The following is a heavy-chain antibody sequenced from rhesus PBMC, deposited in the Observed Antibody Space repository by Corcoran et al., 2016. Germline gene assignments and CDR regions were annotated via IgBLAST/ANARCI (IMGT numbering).Heavy chain of an antibody. CDR1: GGPLSASYR. Sequence: QVQLQESGPGVVKPSETLSLTCAVSGGPLSASYRWSGTRPPPGRGLEWIGYIYGSSTSTNYNPSLKSRVTISKDTSKNQFSLKLGSVTAADTAVYYCARGREQATWSYFDYWGQGVLVTVSS. CDR2: IYGSSTST. D-gene: IGHD1-38*01. J-gene: IGHJ4*01. V-gene: IGHV4S10*01. CDR3: ARGREQATWSYFDY.